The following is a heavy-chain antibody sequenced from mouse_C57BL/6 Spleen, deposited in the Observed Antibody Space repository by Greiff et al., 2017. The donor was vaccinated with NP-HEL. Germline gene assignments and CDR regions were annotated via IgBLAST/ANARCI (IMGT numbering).Heavy chain of an antibody. CDR1: GYAFSSSW. J-gene: IGHJ2*01. Sequence: VQLQQSGPELVKPGASVKISCKASGYAFSSSWMNWVKQRPGKGLEWIGRIYPGDGDTNYNGKFKGKATLTADKSSSTAYMQLSSLTSEDSAVYFCARLGPYGSFFDYWGQGTTLTVSS. CDR2: IYPGDGDT. V-gene: IGHV1-82*01. CDR3: ARLGPYGSFFDY. D-gene: IGHD1-1*02.